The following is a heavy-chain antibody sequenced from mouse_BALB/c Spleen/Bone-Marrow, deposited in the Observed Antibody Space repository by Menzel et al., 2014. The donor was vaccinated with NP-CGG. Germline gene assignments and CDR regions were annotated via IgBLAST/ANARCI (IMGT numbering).Heavy chain of an antibody. CDR1: GYTFTSYL. CDR3: AGYYYGEGFAY. Sequence: QVQLQQSGAELAKPGASVKMSCKASGYTFTSYLMHWVKQRPGQGLEWIGYINPSSGYNEYNQKFKDKATLTADKSSSTAYMQLSSLISEDSAVYYCAGYYYGEGFAYWGQGTLVTVSA. V-gene: IGHV1-4*01. J-gene: IGHJ3*01. CDR2: INPSSGYN. D-gene: IGHD1-1*01.